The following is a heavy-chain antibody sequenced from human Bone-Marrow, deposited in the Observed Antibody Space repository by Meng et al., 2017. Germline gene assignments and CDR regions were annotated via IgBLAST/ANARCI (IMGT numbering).Heavy chain of an antibody. CDR3: ARDGLRGLGD. J-gene: IGHJ1*01. Sequence: GSLRLSCTVSGGSISSYYWSWIRQPPGKGLEWIGYIYYSGSTNYNPSLKSRVTMSVDTSKNQFSLNLISVTAADTAVYFCARDGLRGLGDWGQGTLVTVSS. D-gene: IGHD5-12*01. CDR2: IYYSGST. CDR1: GGSISSYY. V-gene: IGHV4-59*12.